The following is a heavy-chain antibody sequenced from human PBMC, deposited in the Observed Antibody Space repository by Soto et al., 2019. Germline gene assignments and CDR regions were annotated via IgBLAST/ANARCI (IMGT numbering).Heavy chain of an antibody. CDR3: ASLWFGELLSYYYCYGMDV. CDR1: GGTFSSYA. J-gene: IGHJ6*02. Sequence: QVQLVQSGAEVKKPGSSVKVSCKASGGTFSSYAISWVRQAPGQGLEWMGGTIPIFGTANYAQKFQGRVTVTADESTSTAYMELSSLRSEDTAVYYCASLWFGELLSYYYCYGMDVWGQGTTVTVSS. CDR2: TIPIFGTA. V-gene: IGHV1-69*01. D-gene: IGHD3-10*01.